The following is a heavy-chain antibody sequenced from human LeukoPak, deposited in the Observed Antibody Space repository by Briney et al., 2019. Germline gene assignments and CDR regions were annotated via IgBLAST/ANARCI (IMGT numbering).Heavy chain of an antibody. J-gene: IGHJ4*02. V-gene: IGHV3-23*01. D-gene: IGHD3-9*01. CDR2: ISGSGGST. Sequence: GGSLRLSCAASGFTFSSYAMSWVRQAPGKGLEWVSAISGSGGSTYYADSVKGRFTISRDNSKNTLYLQMNSLRAEDTAVYYCAKTDYDILTGGLFDYWGQGTLVTVSS. CDR3: AKTDYDILTGGLFDY. CDR1: GFTFSSYA.